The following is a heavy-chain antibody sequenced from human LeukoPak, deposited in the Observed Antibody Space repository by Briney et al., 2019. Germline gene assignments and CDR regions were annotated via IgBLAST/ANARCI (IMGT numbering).Heavy chain of an antibody. Sequence: PSETLSLTCTVSGGSISSYYWSWIRQPPGKGLEWIGYIYYSGSTNYNPSLKSRVTISVDTSKNQFSLKLSSVTAADTAVYYCARGYGSGSYYGHWGQGTLVTVSS. CDR1: GGSISSYY. CDR2: IYYSGST. V-gene: IGHV4-59*01. D-gene: IGHD3-10*01. CDR3: ARGYGSGSYYGH. J-gene: IGHJ4*02.